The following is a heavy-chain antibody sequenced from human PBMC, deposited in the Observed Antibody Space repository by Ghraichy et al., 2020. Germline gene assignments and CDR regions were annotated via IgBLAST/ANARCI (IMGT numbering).Heavy chain of an antibody. Sequence: GGSLRLSCAASGFIVSSSSMTWVRQAPGKGLEWVSAIYSGESGGSTSYADSVKGRFTNSRDNSKNTLYLQMNSLRAEDTAVYYCARDLSPLGYCSGGTCGYWGQGTLVTVSS. CDR3: ARDLSPLGYCSGGTCGY. CDR2: IYSGESGGST. J-gene: IGHJ4*02. CDR1: GFIVSSSS. D-gene: IGHD2-15*01. V-gene: IGHV3-53*01.